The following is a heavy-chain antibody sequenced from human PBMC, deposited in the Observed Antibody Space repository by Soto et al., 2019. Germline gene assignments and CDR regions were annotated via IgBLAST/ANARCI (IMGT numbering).Heavy chain of an antibody. V-gene: IGHV3-21*01. D-gene: IGHD6-13*01. CDR3: ARDRGYSRGQVPESFDN. J-gene: IGHJ3*02. CDR2: ISTSSNYI. CDR1: GFTFSSYS. Sequence: EVQLVESGGGLVKPGGSLRLSCAASGFTFSSYSMIWVRQAPGKGLEWVSCISTSSNYIFYGDSVKGRFTISRDKAKNSVSLHMQSRGAEDTAVWYCARDRGYSRGQVPESFDNWGHGTRVTVSS.